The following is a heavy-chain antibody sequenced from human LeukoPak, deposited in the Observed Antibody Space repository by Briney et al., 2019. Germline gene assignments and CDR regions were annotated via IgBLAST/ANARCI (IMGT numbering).Heavy chain of an antibody. CDR2: IIPFFGTT. V-gene: IGHV1-69*13. CDR1: GGIFTSHG. Sequence: SVKVSCKASGGIFTSHGISWVRQAPGQGLEWMGGIIPFFGTTNYAQEFQGRVTMTADESTSTAYMELTSLRSDDTAVYYCARDTVDTTTITPLDYWGQGTLVTVSS. J-gene: IGHJ4*02. D-gene: IGHD5-18*01. CDR3: ARDTVDTTTITPLDY.